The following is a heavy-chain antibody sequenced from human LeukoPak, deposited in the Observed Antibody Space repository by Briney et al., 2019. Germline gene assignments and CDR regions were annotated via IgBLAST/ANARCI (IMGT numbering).Heavy chain of an antibody. D-gene: IGHD3-22*01. CDR1: GGSISSYY. Sequence: SETLSLTCTVSGGSISSYYWGWIRQSPGKGLEWIANIYHSGTTYYNPSPKSRVTISMDTSKNQFSLKLSSVTAADTAVYYCARDHGTYYSDTSQRGRFDPWGQGTLVTVSS. J-gene: IGHJ5*02. CDR3: ARDHGTYYSDTSQRGRFDP. CDR2: IYHSGTT. V-gene: IGHV4-4*08.